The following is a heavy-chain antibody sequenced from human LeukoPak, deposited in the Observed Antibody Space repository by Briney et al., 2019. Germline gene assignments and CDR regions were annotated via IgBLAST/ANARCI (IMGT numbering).Heavy chain of an antibody. V-gene: IGHV1-18*01. CDR1: GYTFTSYG. D-gene: IGHD2-21*02. Sequence: GASVKVSCKASGYTFTSYGISWVRQAPGQGLEWMGWISAYNGNTNYAQKLQGRVTMTTDTSTSTAYMELRSLRSDDTAFYYCAKEAGDWPHNWFDPWGQGTLVTVSS. J-gene: IGHJ5*02. CDR3: AKEAGDWPHNWFDP. CDR2: ISAYNGNT.